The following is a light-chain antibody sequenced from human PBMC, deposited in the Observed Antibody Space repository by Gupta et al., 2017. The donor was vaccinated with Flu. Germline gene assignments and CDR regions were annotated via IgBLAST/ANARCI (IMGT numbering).Light chain of an antibody. CDR2: LYSDGTH. CDR1: ESGYA. Sequence: ASVTLTWTRSESGYAMAWHQQQPEKAPRYLMRLYSDGTHEKGDGIPDRFSGSGSGAERYLTISSLQSEDEADYHCQTWGDGIQVFGGGTKLTVL. J-gene: IGLJ3*02. V-gene: IGLV4-69*01. CDR3: QTWGDGIQV.